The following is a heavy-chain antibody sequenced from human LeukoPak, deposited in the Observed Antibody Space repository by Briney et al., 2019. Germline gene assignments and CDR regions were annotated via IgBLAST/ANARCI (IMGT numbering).Heavy chain of an antibody. CDR2: ISSSGSTI. V-gene: IGHV3-11*01. CDR1: GFTFSDYY. D-gene: IGHD3-3*01. J-gene: IGHJ4*02. CDR3: ARDRLRIFGVVTYMFDY. Sequence: GGSLRLSCAASGFTFSDYYMSWIRQAPGQLLQWASYISSSGSTIYYADSVKGRFTISRDNAKNSLYLQMNSLRAEDTAVYYCARDRLRIFGVVTYMFDYWGQGTLVTVSS.